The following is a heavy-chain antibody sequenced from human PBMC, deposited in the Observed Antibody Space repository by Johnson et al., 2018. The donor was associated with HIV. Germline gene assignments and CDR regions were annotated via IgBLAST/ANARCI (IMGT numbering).Heavy chain of an antibody. Sequence: VQLVESGGGVVQPGGSLRLSCAASGFTFSSYGMHWVRQAPGKGLEWVSGINWHGGSTGYADSVKGRFTISRDNSKNTLYLQMNSLGAEDTAVYYCAKDHPVVAERTGAFDIWGQGTMVTVSS. CDR2: INWHGGST. V-gene: IGHV3-NL1*01. CDR3: AKDHPVVAERTGAFDI. D-gene: IGHD2-15*01. J-gene: IGHJ3*02. CDR1: GFTFSSYG.